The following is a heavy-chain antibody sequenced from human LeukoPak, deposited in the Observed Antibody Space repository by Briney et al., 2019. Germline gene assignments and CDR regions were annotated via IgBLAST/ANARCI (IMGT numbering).Heavy chain of an antibody. D-gene: IGHD6-19*01. CDR2: IIPILGIA. V-gene: IGHV1-69*04. CDR3: ARVSSGVYSSGWYWFDP. Sequence: GASVKVSCKASGGTFSSYAISWVRQAPGQGLEWMGRIIPILGIANYAQKFQGRVTITADKSTSTAYMELSSLRSEDTAVYYCARVSSGVYSSGWYWFDPWGQGTLVTVSS. CDR1: GGTFSSYA. J-gene: IGHJ5*02.